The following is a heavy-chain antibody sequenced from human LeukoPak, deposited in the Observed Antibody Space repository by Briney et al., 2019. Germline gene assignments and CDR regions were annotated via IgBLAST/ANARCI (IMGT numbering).Heavy chain of an antibody. D-gene: IGHD5-18*01. V-gene: IGHV1-2*02. CDR3: ARVEIQLWLAFDY. J-gene: IGHJ4*02. Sequence: ASVKVSCKASGYTFTGYYMHWVRQAPGQGLEWMGWINPNSGGTNHAQKFQGRVTMTRDTSISTAYMELSRLRSDDTAVYYCARVEIQLWLAFDYWGQGTLVTVSS. CDR1: GYTFTGYY. CDR2: INPNSGGT.